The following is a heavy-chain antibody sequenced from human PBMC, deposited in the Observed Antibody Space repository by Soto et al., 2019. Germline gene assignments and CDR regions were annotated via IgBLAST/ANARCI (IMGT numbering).Heavy chain of an antibody. D-gene: IGHD5-18*01. J-gene: IGHJ4*02. CDR2: INPSGGST. Sequence: ASVKVSCKASGYTFTSYYMHWVRQAPGQGLEWMGIINPSGGSTSYAQKFQGRVTITRDASTSTAYMELSSLRSEDTAVYYCARAHYKRGYSYGADYWGQGTLVTVSS. V-gene: IGHV1-46*01. CDR1: GYTFTSYY. CDR3: ARAHYKRGYSYGADY.